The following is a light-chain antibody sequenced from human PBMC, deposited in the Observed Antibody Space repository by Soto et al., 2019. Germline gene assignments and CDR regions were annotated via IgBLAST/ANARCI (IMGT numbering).Light chain of an antibody. Sequence: IVMTHSSATLSVSPGERATLSCRASQSVSSNLAWYQQKPGQAPRLLIYGASTRATGIPARFSGSGSGTEFTLTISSLKSEDFAVYYCQQYNNWPPWTFGQGTKVDIK. V-gene: IGKV3-15*01. J-gene: IGKJ1*01. CDR3: QQYNNWPPWT. CDR1: QSVSSN. CDR2: GAS.